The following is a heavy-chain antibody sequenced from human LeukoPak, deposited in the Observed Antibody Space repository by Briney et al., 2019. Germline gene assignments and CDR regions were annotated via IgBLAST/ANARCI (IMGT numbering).Heavy chain of an antibody. CDR3: ARDGDYYDSSGQVY. D-gene: IGHD3-22*01. J-gene: IGHJ4*02. CDR1: GFTFNSYW. V-gene: IGHV3-7*01. CDR2: IKHDGNER. Sequence: PGGSLRLSCATSGFTFNSYWMSWVRQAPGKGLEWVANIKHDGNERYYVDSVKGRFTISRDNAEKSLYLQMNSLRAEDTAVYYCARDGDYYDSSGQVYWGQGTLVTVSS.